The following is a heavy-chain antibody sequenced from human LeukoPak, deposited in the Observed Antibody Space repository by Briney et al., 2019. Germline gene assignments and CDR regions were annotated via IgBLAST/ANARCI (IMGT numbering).Heavy chain of an antibody. CDR1: GGSFSGYY. CDR2: INHSGST. J-gene: IGHJ5*02. Sequence: SETLSLTCGVYGGSFSGYYWSWIRQPPGKGLEWIGEINHSGSTKYNPSLKSRVTISVDTSKNQFSLWLSSVTAADTAVYYCARGVMMIVVVITTRRFDPWGQGTLATVSS. CDR3: ARGVMMIVVVITTRRFDP. D-gene: IGHD3-22*01. V-gene: IGHV4-34*01.